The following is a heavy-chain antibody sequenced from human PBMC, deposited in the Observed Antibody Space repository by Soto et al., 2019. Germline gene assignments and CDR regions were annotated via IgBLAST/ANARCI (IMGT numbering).Heavy chain of an antibody. J-gene: IGHJ6*02. CDR1: GFTLSDYY. CDR3: GRGGYRHYSAYYYYALDV. Sequence: GGSLRLSCVASGFTLSDYYVDWVRQAPGKGLEWVGRTRDKPNSYTTEYAASVKGRFTISRDDSKNSLYLQLNSLNTEDTAVYYCGRGGYRHYSAYYYYALDVWGQGTTVTVSS. V-gene: IGHV3-72*01. D-gene: IGHD4-4*01. CDR2: TRDKPNSYTT.